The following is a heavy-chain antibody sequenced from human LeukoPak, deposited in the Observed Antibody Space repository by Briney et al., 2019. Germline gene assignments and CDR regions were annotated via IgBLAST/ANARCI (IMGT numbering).Heavy chain of an antibody. CDR1: GFTFSSYS. Sequence: GGSLRLSCAASGFTFSSYSMNWVRQAPGKGLEWVSAISGSGGSTYYADSVKGRFTNSRDNSKNTLYLQMNSLRAEDTAVYYCAKARVYCSSTSCYTMEVYYFDYWGQGTLVTVSS. D-gene: IGHD2-2*02. V-gene: IGHV3-23*01. CDR3: AKARVYCSSTSCYTMEVYYFDY. J-gene: IGHJ4*02. CDR2: ISGSGGST.